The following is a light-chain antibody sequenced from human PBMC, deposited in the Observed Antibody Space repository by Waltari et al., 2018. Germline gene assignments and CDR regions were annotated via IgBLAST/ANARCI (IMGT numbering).Light chain of an antibody. CDR2: DDS. CDR3: QVWDSNTNHVI. Sequence: SSVLTQPPSVSLAPGKTASITCGGNNIGVKSVHWYQQRPGQAPVLLISDDSARPSGVPGRFSCYNSGNTATMTISRVEAGDGADYYCQVWDSNTNHVIFGGGTKLTVL. CDR1: NIGVKS. V-gene: IGLV3-21*04. J-gene: IGLJ2*01.